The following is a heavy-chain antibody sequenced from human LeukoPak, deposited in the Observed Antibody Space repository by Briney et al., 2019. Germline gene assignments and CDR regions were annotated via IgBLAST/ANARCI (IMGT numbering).Heavy chain of an antibody. Sequence: SETLSLTCTVSGGSISSHYWSWIRQPPGKGLEWIGYFYYSGSTNYNPSLQSRVTISVDTSKNHFSLKLTSVTAADTAMYYCTRLLDNDSSGYPDTFDMWGQGTMVTVSS. CDR1: GGSISSHY. J-gene: IGHJ3*02. CDR2: FYYSGST. D-gene: IGHD3-22*01. CDR3: TRLLDNDSSGYPDTFDM. V-gene: IGHV4-59*11.